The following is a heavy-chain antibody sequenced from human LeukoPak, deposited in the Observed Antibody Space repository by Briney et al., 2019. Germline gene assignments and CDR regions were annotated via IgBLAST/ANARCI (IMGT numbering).Heavy chain of an antibody. CDR2: FDPEDGET. V-gene: IGHV1-24*01. J-gene: IGHJ5*02. D-gene: IGHD5-12*01. CDR1: GYTLAELS. CDR3: ATLPSFNIVATIP. Sequence: GASVKVSCKVFGYTLAELSMHWVRQAPGKGLEWMGGFDPEDGETIYAQKFQGRVTMTEDTSTDTAYMELSSLRSEDTAVYYCATLPSFNIVATIPWGQGTLVTVSS.